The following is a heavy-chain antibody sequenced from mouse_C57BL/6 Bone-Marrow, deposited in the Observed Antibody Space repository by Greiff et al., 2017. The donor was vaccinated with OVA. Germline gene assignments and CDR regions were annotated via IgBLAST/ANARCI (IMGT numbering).Heavy chain of an antibody. CDR3: ARGIYYGYVLDY. Sequence: VQLQQPGAELVKPGASVKMSCKASGYTFTSYWITWVKQRPGQGLEWIGDIYPGSGSTNYNEKFKSKATLTVDTSSSTAYMQLRSLTSEDSAVYNCARGIYYGYVLDYWGKGTTLTVSS. CDR2: IYPGSGST. V-gene: IGHV1-55*01. CDR1: GYTFTSYW. D-gene: IGHD2-2*01. J-gene: IGHJ2*01.